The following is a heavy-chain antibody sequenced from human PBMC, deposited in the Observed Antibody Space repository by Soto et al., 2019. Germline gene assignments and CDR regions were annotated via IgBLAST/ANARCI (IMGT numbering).Heavy chain of an antibody. CDR1: GFTFGDYA. J-gene: IGHJ4*02. CDR2: IRSKAYGGTT. Sequence: GGSLRLSCTASGFTFGDYAMSWFRQAPGKGLEWVGFIRSKAYGGTTEYAASVKGRFTISRDDSKSIAYLQMNSLKTEDTAVYYCARDPVELLWFGPGDYWGQGTLVTVSS. CDR3: ARDPVELLWFGPGDY. V-gene: IGHV3-49*03. D-gene: IGHD3-10*01.